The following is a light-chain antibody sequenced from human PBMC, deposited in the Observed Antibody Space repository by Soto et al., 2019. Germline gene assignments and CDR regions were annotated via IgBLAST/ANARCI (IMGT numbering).Light chain of an antibody. CDR3: QQGNSFPLA. CDR2: AAS. J-gene: IGKJ4*01. CDR1: QGVSSW. Sequence: DIQMTQSPSSVSASVGDRVDITCRASQGVSSWVAWYQQKPGKAPELLIYAASSLQSGVPSRFSGRGSGTEFTLTISSLQPEDIATYYCQQGNSFPLAFGGGTKVDIK. V-gene: IGKV1-12*01.